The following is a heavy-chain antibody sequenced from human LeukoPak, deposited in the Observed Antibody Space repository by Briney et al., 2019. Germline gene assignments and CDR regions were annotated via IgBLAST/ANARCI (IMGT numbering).Heavy chain of an antibody. Sequence: GGSLRLSCAASGFTFSNYAMNGVRQAPGKGREGVSGLSYTGIRTYYADSVKGRFTISRDKSKNILYLQMNSLRAEDTAVYYCALFGVITGYGMDVWGQGTTVTVSS. D-gene: IGHD3-3*01. CDR1: GFTFSNYA. J-gene: IGHJ6*02. CDR3: ALFGVITGYGMDV. CDR2: LSYTGIRT. V-gene: IGHV3-23*01.